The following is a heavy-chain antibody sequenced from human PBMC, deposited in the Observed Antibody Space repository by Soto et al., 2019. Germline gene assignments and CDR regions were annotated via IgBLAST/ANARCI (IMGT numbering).Heavy chain of an antibody. D-gene: IGHD2-2*01. Sequence: PSETLSLTCAVSSGSISSSNWWSWVRQPPGKGLEWIGEIYHSGSTNYNPSLKSRVTISVDKSKNQFSLKLSSVTAADTAVYYCARVGLHQLNWFDPWGQGTLVTVSS. J-gene: IGHJ5*02. CDR3: ARVGLHQLNWFDP. CDR1: SGSISSSNW. CDR2: IYHSGST. V-gene: IGHV4-4*02.